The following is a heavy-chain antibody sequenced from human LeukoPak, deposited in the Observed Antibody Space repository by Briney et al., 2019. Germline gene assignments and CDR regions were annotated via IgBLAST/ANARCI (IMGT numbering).Heavy chain of an antibody. CDR1: GDSVSSNTAA. Sequence: SQTLSLTCAISGDSVSSNTAAWNWIRQSPSRGPEWLGRTSYRSKWYHDYALSVKSRITINPDTSKNQFSLQVNSVTPEDTAVYYCARGVLPPFDPWGQGTLVTVSS. CDR3: ARGVLPPFDP. CDR2: TSYRSKWYH. D-gene: IGHD3-10*01. J-gene: IGHJ5*02. V-gene: IGHV6-1*01.